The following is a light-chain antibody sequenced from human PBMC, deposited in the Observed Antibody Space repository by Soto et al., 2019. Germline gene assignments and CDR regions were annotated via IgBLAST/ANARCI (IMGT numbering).Light chain of an antibody. V-gene: IGLV1-40*01. CDR1: SSNIGAGFD. CDR2: GNS. CDR3: HSYDISLRCSV. J-gene: IGLJ3*02. Sequence: QSVLTQPPSVSGAPGQRVTISCTGSSSNIGAGFDVHWYQQLPGTAPKLLIYGNSNRPSGVPDRFSGSKSGTSASLAITGLQAEDEADYYCHSYDISLRCSVFGGGTKLTVL.